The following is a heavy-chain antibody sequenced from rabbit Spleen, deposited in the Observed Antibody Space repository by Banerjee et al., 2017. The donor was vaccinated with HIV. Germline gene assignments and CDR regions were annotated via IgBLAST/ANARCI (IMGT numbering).Heavy chain of an antibody. CDR1: GFSFSDRDV. J-gene: IGHJ6*01. Sequence: QEQLVESGGGLVQPEGSLTLTCKASGFSFSDRDVMCWVRQAPGKGLEWIACINASTGKPVYATWAKGRFTISRTSSTTVTLQVTSLTAADTATYFCARGVYNDGDGLYLWGPGTLVTVS. CDR3: ARGVYNDGDGLYL. V-gene: IGHV1S45*01. CDR2: INASTGKP. D-gene: IGHD2-1*01.